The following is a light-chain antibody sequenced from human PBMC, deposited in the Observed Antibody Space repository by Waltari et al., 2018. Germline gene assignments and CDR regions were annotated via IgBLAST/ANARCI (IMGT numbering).Light chain of an antibody. CDR3: QQRSNWLT. CDR2: DAA. J-gene: IGKJ4*01. Sequence: EIVLTQSPATLSLSPGERATLSCRATQSVSSYLAWYQQKPGQAPRLLVYDAANRATGIPARFSGSGYGTDFTLTISSLEPEEFAVYYSQQRSNWLTFGGGSKVEIK. V-gene: IGKV3-11*01. CDR1: QSVSSY.